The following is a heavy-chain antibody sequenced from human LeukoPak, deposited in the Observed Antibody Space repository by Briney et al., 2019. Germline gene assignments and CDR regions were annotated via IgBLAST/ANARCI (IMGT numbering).Heavy chain of an antibody. V-gene: IGHV3-23*01. D-gene: IGHD6-13*01. CDR3: AKDLVAAAGTGYYYYYYGMDV. J-gene: IGHJ6*02. CDR1: GFTFSSYA. CDR2: ISGSGGST. Sequence: GGSLRLSCAASGFTFSSYAMSWVRQAPGKGLEWVSAISGSGGSTYYADSVKGRFTISRDNSKNTLYLQMNSLRAEDTAVYYCAKDLVAAAGTGYYYYYYGMDVWGQRTTVTVSS.